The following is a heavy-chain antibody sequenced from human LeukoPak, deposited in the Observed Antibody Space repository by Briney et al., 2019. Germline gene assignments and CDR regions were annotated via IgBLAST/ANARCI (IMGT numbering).Heavy chain of an antibody. CDR2: ISADNGST. V-gene: IGHV1-18*01. Sequence: GASVKVSCKASGYSFTSYAISWVRQAPGQGLEWMGWISADNGSTNYAQKLQGRVTMTTDTSTSTAYMELRSLRSDDTAVYYCARNYYGSFLYWGQGTLVTVSS. CDR3: ARNYYGSFLY. D-gene: IGHD3-10*01. CDR1: GYSFTSYA. J-gene: IGHJ4*02.